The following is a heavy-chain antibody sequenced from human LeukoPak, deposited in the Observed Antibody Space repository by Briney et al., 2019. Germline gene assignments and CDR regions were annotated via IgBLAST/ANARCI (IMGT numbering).Heavy chain of an antibody. Sequence: SQTLSLTCAISRDSFSNSSSAWSWIRQSPSRGLEWLGRTYYRSKWIIDYEVSVESRITINPDTSKNQFSLQLNSVTPEDTAVYYCARDLTVTRTFDYWAREPWSPSPQ. V-gene: IGHV6-1*01. CDR2: TYYRSKWII. CDR1: RDSFSNSSSA. CDR3: ARDLTVTRTFDY. D-gene: IGHD4-17*01. J-gene: IGHJ4*02.